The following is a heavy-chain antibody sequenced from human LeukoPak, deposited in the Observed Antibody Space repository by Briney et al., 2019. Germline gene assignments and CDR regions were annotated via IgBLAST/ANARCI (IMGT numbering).Heavy chain of an antibody. CDR1: GFTFDDYA. Sequence: PGGSLRLSCAASGFTFDDYAMHWVRQAPGKGLEWVSGISWNSGSIGYADSVKGRFTISRDNAKNSLYLQMNSLTAEDTAFYHCAREEGRNSSFYDQWGQGTLVTVSS. D-gene: IGHD3-22*01. CDR3: AREEGRNSSFYDQ. CDR2: ISWNSGSI. J-gene: IGHJ5*02. V-gene: IGHV3-9*01.